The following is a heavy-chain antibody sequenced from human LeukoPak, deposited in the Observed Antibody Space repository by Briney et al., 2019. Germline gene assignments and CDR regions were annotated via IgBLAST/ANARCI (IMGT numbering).Heavy chain of an antibody. CDR1: GFTFSSYS. V-gene: IGHV3-21*01. Sequence: GGSLRLSCSASGFTFSSYSMNWVRQAPGKGLEWVSSISSSSSYRYYADSVKGRFTISKDNAKNSLYLQMNSLRAEDTAVYYCATRPPPLGYCSSTSCSPLDYWGQGTLVTVPS. D-gene: IGHD2-2*01. CDR3: ATRPPPLGYCSSTSCSPLDY. J-gene: IGHJ4*02. CDR2: ISSSSSYR.